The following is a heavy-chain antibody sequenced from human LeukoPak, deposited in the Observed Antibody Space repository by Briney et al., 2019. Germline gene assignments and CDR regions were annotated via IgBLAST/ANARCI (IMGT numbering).Heavy chain of an antibody. CDR3: ATGSFRSSLGGYFDY. D-gene: IGHD6-6*01. CDR1: GFTVSSNY. J-gene: IGHJ4*02. Sequence: HPGGSLRLSCAASGFTVSSNYMSWVRQAPGKGLERVSVIYSGDNTNYADSVKGRFTISRHNSKNTLYLQMNSLRAEDTAVYCCATGSFRSSLGGYFDYWGQGTLVTVSS. CDR2: IYSGDNT. V-gene: IGHV3-53*04.